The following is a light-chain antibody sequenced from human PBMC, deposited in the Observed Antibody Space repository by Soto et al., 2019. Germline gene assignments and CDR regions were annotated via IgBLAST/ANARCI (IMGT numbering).Light chain of an antibody. J-gene: IGKJ4*01. V-gene: IGKV1-5*03. Sequence: DIQMTQSASTLSASVGDRVTITCRASQTISTWLAWYQQKPGKAPKLLIYKASSLEGGVPSRFSGSGSGTEFNITISSLQPDDFATYYCQQYNTYPLTFGGGTKVDIK. CDR2: KAS. CDR3: QQYNTYPLT. CDR1: QTISTW.